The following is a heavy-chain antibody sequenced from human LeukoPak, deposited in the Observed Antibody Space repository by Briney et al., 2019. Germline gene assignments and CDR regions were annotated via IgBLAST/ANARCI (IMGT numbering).Heavy chain of an antibody. D-gene: IGHD2-2*01. V-gene: IGHV1-2*04. CDR3: ARSVGYCSSTSCYRWFDP. Sequence: ASVKVSCKASGYTFTGSYMHWVRQAPGQGLEWMGWINPNSGGTNYAQKFQGWVTMTRDTSISTAYMELSRLRSDDTAVYYCARSVGYCSSTSCYRWFDPWGQGTLVTVSS. CDR2: INPNSGGT. CDR1: GYTFTGSY. J-gene: IGHJ5*02.